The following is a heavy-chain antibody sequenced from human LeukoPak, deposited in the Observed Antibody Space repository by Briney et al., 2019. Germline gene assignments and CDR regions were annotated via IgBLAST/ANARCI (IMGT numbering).Heavy chain of an antibody. Sequence: GGSLRLSCAASGFIFDDYTMRWVRQAPGKGLEWVSLISWDGGSTYYADSVKGRFTISRDNSKNSLYLQMNSLRTEDTALYYCAKDYYYDTSGYYWGYFDYWGQGTLVTVSS. CDR3: AKDYYYDTSGYYWGYFDY. CDR2: ISWDGGST. J-gene: IGHJ4*02. V-gene: IGHV3-43*01. CDR1: GFIFDDYT. D-gene: IGHD3-22*01.